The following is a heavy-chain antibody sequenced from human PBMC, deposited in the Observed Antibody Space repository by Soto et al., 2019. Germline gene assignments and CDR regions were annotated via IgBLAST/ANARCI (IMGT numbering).Heavy chain of an antibody. CDR3: ARDLEQWLVGYYYGMDV. V-gene: IGHV3-21*01. Sequence: GSLRLSCAASGFTFSSYSMNWVRQAPGKGLEWVSSISSSSSYIYYADSVKGRFTISRDNAKNSLYLQMNSLRAEDTAVYYCARDLEQWLVGYYYGMDVWGQGTTVTVSS. CDR2: ISSSSSYI. J-gene: IGHJ6*02. D-gene: IGHD6-19*01. CDR1: GFTFSSYS.